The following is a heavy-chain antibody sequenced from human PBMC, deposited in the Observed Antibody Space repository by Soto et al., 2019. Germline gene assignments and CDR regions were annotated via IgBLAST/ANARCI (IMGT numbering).Heavy chain of an antibody. D-gene: IGHD6-13*01. CDR1: GYTFTSYG. V-gene: IGHV1-18*01. J-gene: IGHJ6*02. Sequence: ASVKVSCKASGYTFTSYGITWVRQAPGQGLEWMGWISGYNGKTNYAQKIQGRVTMTTDTSTSTAYMELRSLRSDDTAVYYCAREEYSSSWSPYYYYGMDVWGQGTTVTVSS. CDR3: AREEYSSSWSPYYYYGMDV. CDR2: ISGYNGKT.